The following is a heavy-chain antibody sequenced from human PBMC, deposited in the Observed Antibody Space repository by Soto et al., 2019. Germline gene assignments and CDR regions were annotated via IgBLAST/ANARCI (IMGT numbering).Heavy chain of an antibody. CDR2: ILKDGSDQ. Sequence: QVQLAESGGGVVQPGRSLRLSCAATGFTFSNYGMHWVRQAPGKGLEWVAVILKDGSDQKYADSMKGRFTISRDNSGNTLYLHMNSLRAEDTAVYYCARDDDYTDNAFEYWGQGTLVTVSS. D-gene: IGHD4-4*01. J-gene: IGHJ4*02. CDR3: ARDDDYTDNAFEY. V-gene: IGHV3-33*01. CDR1: GFTFSNYG.